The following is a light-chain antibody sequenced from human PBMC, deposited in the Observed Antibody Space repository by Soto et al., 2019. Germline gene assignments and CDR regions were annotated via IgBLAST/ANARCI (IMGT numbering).Light chain of an antibody. CDR3: NSYTSSSTWV. Sequence: QSALTQPASVSGSPGQSIAISCTGTSSDVGGYNYVSWYQQHPGKAPKLMIYEVSNRPSGVSNRFSGSKSDNTASLTISGLQAEDEAAYYCNSYTSSSTWVFGGGTKVTVL. CDR1: SSDVGGYNY. CDR2: EVS. J-gene: IGLJ3*02. V-gene: IGLV2-14*01.